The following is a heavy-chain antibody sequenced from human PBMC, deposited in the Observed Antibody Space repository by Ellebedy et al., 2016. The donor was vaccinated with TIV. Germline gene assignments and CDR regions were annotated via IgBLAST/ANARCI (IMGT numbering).Heavy chain of an antibody. CDR3: TKEEGSGYRCSSYYVH. J-gene: IGHJ4*02. Sequence: GESLKISCAASGFTFGSNGMHWVRQAPGKGLEWVAVIAYDGSVEYYSDSVKGRFIISRDNSKNTLYLEMNSLRPEDTAVYYCTKEEGSGYRCSSYYVHWGQGTVVTV. CDR1: GFTFGSNG. CDR2: IAYDGSVE. D-gene: IGHD6-6*01. V-gene: IGHV3-30*18.